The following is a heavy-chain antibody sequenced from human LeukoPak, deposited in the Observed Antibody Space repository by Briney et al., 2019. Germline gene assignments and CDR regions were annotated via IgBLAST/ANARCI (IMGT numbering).Heavy chain of an antibody. V-gene: IGHV4-61*01. CDR3: ARVTGSYGAFDI. Sequence: SETLSLTCTVSGGSVSSGSYYWSWIRQPPGKGLEWIGYIYYSGGTNYNPSLKSRVTISVDTSKNQFSLKLSSVTAADTAVYYCARVTGSYGAFDIWGQGTMVTVSS. J-gene: IGHJ3*02. D-gene: IGHD3-10*01. CDR2: IYYSGGT. CDR1: GGSVSSGSYY.